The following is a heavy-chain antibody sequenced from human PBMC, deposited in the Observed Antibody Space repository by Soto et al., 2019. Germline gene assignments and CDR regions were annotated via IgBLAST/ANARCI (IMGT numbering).Heavy chain of an antibody. CDR3: ARGVYCSSTSCYWGMDV. D-gene: IGHD2-2*01. CDR2: INHSGST. V-gene: IGHV4-34*01. Sequence: SETLSLTCAVYGGSFSGYYWSWIRQPPGKGLEWIGEINHSGSTNYNPSLKRRVTISVDTSKNQFSLKLSSVTAADTAVYYCARGVYCSSTSCYWGMDVWGQGTTVTVSS. J-gene: IGHJ6*02. CDR1: GGSFSGYY.